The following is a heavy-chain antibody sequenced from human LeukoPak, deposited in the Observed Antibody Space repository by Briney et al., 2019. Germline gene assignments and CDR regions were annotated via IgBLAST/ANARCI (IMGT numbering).Heavy chain of an antibody. D-gene: IGHD2-15*01. V-gene: IGHV1-18*01. CDR2: ISAYNGNT. Sequence: GASVKVSCKASGYTFTSYGISWVRQAPGQGLEWMGWISAYNGNTNYAQKLQGRVTMTTDTSTSTAYMELRSLRSDDTAVYYCARDRDPGYCSGGSCYPFDAFDIWGQGTMVTVSS. J-gene: IGHJ3*02. CDR3: ARDRDPGYCSGGSCYPFDAFDI. CDR1: GYTFTSYG.